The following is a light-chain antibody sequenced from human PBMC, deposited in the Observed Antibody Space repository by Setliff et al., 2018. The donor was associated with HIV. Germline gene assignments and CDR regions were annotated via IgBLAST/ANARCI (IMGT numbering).Light chain of an antibody. J-gene: IGLJ2*01. Sequence: QSVLTQPPSVSGAPGQRVTISCTGTSSNIGAGYDVHWYKQVPGTAPKLLIYGNTNRPSGVPDRISGSRSGTSASLAITGLQAEDEADYFCQSFDSALSDSEVGFGGGTKVTVL. CDR3: QSFDSALSDSEVG. CDR1: SSNIGAGYD. V-gene: IGLV1-40*01. CDR2: GNT.